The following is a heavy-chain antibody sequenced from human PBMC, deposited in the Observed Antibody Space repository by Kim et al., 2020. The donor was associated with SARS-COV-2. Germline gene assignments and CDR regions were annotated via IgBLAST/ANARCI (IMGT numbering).Heavy chain of an antibody. D-gene: IGHD5-12*01. V-gene: IGHV3-11*05. CDR3: ARDPRDGYVAGMDV. J-gene: IGHJ6*02. Sequence: YADSVRGRFTISRDNAKNSLYLQMNSLRAEDTAVYYCARDPRDGYVAGMDVWGQGTTVTVS.